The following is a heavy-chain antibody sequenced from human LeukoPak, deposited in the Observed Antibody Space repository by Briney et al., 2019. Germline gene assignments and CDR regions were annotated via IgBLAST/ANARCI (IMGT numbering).Heavy chain of an antibody. Sequence: PGGSLRLSCAASGFTFSSYWMSWVRQAPGKGLEWVANIKQDGSEKYYVGSVKGRFTISRDNAKNSLYLQMNSLRAEDTAVCYCASDLKSGSYSRYYYYMDVWGKGTTVTVSS. CDR2: IKQDGSEK. J-gene: IGHJ6*03. CDR3: ASDLKSGSYSRYYYYMDV. V-gene: IGHV3-7*01. CDR1: GFTFSSYW. D-gene: IGHD1-26*01.